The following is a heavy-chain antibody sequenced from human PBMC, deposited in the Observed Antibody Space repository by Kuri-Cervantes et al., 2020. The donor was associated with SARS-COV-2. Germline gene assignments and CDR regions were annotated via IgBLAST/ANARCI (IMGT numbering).Heavy chain of an antibody. CDR3: ARDSAPKLRFDYYYYMDV. V-gene: IGHV3-48*01. D-gene: IGHD3-3*01. CDR2: ISSSSSSTI. Sequence: GESLKISCAASGFTFSSYWMSWVRQAPGKGLEWVSYISSSSSSTIYYADSVKGRFTISRDNAKNSLYLQMNSLRAEDTAVYYCARDSAPKLRFDYYYYMDVWGKGTTVTVSS. J-gene: IGHJ6*03. CDR1: GFTFSSYW.